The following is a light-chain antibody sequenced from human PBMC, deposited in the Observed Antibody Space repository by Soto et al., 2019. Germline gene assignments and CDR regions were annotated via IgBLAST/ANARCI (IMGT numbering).Light chain of an antibody. Sequence: QSVLTQPASVSGSPGQSITISCTGSASDIEMYNRVSWYQQHPGKAPKLIIYETIMRPSGVSIRFSGSKSGTTASLTVSGLQAEDGADYFCCSYSTSDTFWWVFGGGTKVTVL. J-gene: IGLJ3*02. CDR3: CSYSTSDTFWWV. CDR1: ASDIEMYNR. V-gene: IGLV2-23*01. CDR2: ETI.